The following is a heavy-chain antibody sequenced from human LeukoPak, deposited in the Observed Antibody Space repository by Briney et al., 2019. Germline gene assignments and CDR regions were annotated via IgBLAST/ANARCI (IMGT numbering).Heavy chain of an antibody. V-gene: IGHV1-18*01. CDR2: ISAYNGNT. J-gene: IGHJ4*02. D-gene: IGHD5-18*01. Sequence: ASVKVSCKASGYTFTSYGISWVRQAPGQGLEWMGWISAYNGNTNYAQKLQGRVTMTTDTSTSTAYMELRSLRSDDTAVYYCARFLFVDTAMVTPKYYFDYWGQGTLVTVSS. CDR3: ARFLFVDTAMVTPKYYFDY. CDR1: GYTFTSYG.